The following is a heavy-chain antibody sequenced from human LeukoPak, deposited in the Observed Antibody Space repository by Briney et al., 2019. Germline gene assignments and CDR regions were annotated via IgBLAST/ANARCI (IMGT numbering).Heavy chain of an antibody. J-gene: IGHJ4*02. CDR2: ISGSGSST. Sequence: GGSLRLSCAASGFTFSSYALSWVRQTPGKGLEWVSAISGSGSSTYYADSAKARFTISRDNSKNTLYLQMNSLRVEDTAVYYCAGYNCSSTTCYTGGFDYWGQGTLVTVSS. CDR1: GFTFSSYA. V-gene: IGHV3-23*01. CDR3: AGYNCSSTTCYTGGFDY. D-gene: IGHD2-2*02.